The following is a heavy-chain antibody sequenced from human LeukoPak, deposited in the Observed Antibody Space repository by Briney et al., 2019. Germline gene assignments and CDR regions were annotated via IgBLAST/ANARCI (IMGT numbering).Heavy chain of an antibody. Sequence: GGSLRLSCAASGFTFSSYWMNWVRQAPGKGLEWVSSISTSSSYIYYADSVKGRFTISRDNAKNSLYLQMNSLRAEDTAVYYCARGDLYYYDSSGGDYWGQGTLVTVSS. V-gene: IGHV3-21*01. CDR1: GFTFSSYW. CDR3: ARGDLYYYDSSGGDY. D-gene: IGHD3-22*01. J-gene: IGHJ4*02. CDR2: ISTSSSYI.